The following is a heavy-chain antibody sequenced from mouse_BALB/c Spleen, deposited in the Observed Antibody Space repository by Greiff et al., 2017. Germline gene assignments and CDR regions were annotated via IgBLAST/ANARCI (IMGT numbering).Heavy chain of an antibody. CDR3: ARRYGNYGSSWFAY. V-gene: IGHV3-6*02. D-gene: IGHD2-1*01. CDR1: GYSITSGYY. Sequence: DVQLQESGPGLVKPSQSLSLTCSVTGYSITSGYYWNWIRQFPGNKLEWMGYISYDGSNNYNPSLKNRISITRDTSKNQFFLKLNSVTTEDTATYYGARRYGNYGSSWFAYWGQGTLVTVSA. J-gene: IGHJ3*01. CDR2: ISYDGSN.